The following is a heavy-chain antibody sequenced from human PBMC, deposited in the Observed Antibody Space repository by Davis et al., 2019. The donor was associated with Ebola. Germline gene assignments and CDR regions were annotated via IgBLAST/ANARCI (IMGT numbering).Heavy chain of an antibody. Sequence: HTGGSLRLSCAASGFTFSSYPMHWVRQAAGKGLVWVSSINSDGSRTHYADSVKGRFTISRDTSTVYLQMNSLRVEDTAVYYCAKIEVYGSGNYFEYWGQGTLVTISS. D-gene: IGHD3-10*01. CDR1: GFTFSSYP. CDR3: AKIEVYGSGNYFEY. V-gene: IGHV3-74*01. CDR2: INSDGSRT. J-gene: IGHJ4*02.